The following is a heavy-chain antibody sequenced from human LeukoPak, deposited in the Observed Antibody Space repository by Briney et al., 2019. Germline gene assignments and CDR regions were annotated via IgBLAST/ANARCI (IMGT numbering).Heavy chain of an antibody. Sequence: GGSLRLSCAASGFTFSSYWMSWVRQAPGKGLEWVANIKQDGSEKYYVDSVKGRFTISRDNAKNSLYLQMNSLRAEDTAVYYCARDFRYCSSTSCPLDYWGQGTLVTVSS. D-gene: IGHD2-2*01. CDR3: ARDFRYCSSTSCPLDY. CDR2: IKQDGSEK. CDR1: GFTFSSYW. V-gene: IGHV3-7*03. J-gene: IGHJ4*02.